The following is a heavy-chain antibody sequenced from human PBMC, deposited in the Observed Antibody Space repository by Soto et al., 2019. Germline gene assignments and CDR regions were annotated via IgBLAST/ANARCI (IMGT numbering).Heavy chain of an antibody. V-gene: IGHV3-23*01. CDR3: AAPVPARTHYDFYDMDV. CDR2: ISNSGDTI. Sequence: EVQLLESGGGLVQPGGSLRLSCVASGFTFSYYTMSWVRQAPGKGLEWVSGISNSGDTIYYADSVKGRFTISRDNFKNPLYLQMNCLRADDTAVYYCAAPVPARTHYDFYDMDVWGQGTTVTVSS. CDR1: GFTFSYYT. J-gene: IGHJ6*02. D-gene: IGHD2-2*01.